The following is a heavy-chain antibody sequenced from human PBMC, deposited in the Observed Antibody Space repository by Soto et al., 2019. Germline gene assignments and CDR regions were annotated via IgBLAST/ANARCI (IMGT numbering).Heavy chain of an antibody. Sequence: SVKVSCKASGGTLSSYAISWVRQAPGQGLEWMGGIIPIFGTANYAQKFQGRVTITADESTSTAYMELSSLRSEDTAVYYCARKVVVLAPGISLDYYYYGMDVWGQGTTVTVSS. CDR2: IIPIFGTA. D-gene: IGHD2-2*01. V-gene: IGHV1-69*13. CDR1: GGTLSSYA. CDR3: ARKVVVLAPGISLDYYYYGMDV. J-gene: IGHJ6*02.